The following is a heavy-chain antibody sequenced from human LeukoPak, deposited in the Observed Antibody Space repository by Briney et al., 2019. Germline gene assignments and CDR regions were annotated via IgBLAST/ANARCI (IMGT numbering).Heavy chain of an antibody. CDR3: ARRVDWLPYYYYMDV. CDR2: IKTDGSQI. V-gene: IGHV3-7*01. J-gene: IGHJ6*03. D-gene: IGHD3-9*01. CDR1: GFTFSSYW. Sequence: PGGSLRLSCVASGFTFSSYWMTWVRQAPGKGLEWVANIKTDGSQIYYVDSVKGRFTISRDNAKNSLYLQMNSLRAEDTAVYYCARRVDWLPYYYYMDVWGKGTTVTISS.